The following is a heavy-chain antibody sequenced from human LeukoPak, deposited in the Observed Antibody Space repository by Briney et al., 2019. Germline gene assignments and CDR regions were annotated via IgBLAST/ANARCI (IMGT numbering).Heavy chain of an antibody. V-gene: IGHV3-30-3*01. CDR2: ISYDGSNI. J-gene: IGHJ4*02. Sequence: GGSLRLSCAASGFTFSSYAMHWVRQAPGKGLEWVAVISYDGSNIYYADSVKGRFTISRDNSKNTLYLQMNSLRAEDTAVYYCARDPGAAAALDYWGQGTLVTVSS. CDR1: GFTFSSYA. D-gene: IGHD6-13*01. CDR3: ARDPGAAAALDY.